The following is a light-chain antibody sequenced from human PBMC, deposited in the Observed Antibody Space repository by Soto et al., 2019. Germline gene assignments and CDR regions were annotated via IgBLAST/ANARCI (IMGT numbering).Light chain of an antibody. V-gene: IGKV1-39*01. Sequence: DIQVTQSPSSLSASVGDRVTITCRSSQAIFTFLNWDQQEEGKAPRFLIYATSNLQSGVPSRFRGTGSGTEFTLTISSLQPEDFATCCCQQGYSLPITFGQGTRLDIK. CDR1: QAIFTF. J-gene: IGKJ5*01. CDR3: QQGYSLPIT. CDR2: ATS.